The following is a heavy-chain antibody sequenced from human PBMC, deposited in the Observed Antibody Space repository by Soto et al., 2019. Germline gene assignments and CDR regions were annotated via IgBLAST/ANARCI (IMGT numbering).Heavy chain of an antibody. CDR2: IIPIFGTA. CDR1: GGTFSSYA. V-gene: IGHV1-69*12. Sequence: QVQLVQSGAEVKKPGSSVKVSCKASGGTFSSYAISWVRQAPGQGLEWMGGIIPIFGTANYAQKFQGRVTITADESTSTADMERSRLRSEDTAVYYCARGGYSGYDSPWFDPWGQGTLVTVSS. J-gene: IGHJ5*02. D-gene: IGHD5-12*01. CDR3: ARGGYSGYDSPWFDP.